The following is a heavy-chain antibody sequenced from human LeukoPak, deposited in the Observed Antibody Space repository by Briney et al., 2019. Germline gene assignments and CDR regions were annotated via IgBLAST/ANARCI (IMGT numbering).Heavy chain of an antibody. CDR1: GFAFSDSC. CDR3: GRETWQAYNDFWSGYVTD. V-gene: IGHV3-7*03. J-gene: IGHJ4*02. Sequence: QPGGSLRLSXAASGFAFSDSCMTWVRRAPGKGLEWVAIIRQDAKSKYYVDSVKGRFTISRDNANSTLYLDMNSLTAEDTAMYYYGRETWQAYNDFWSGYVTDWGQGIVVTVSS. D-gene: IGHD3-3*01. CDR2: IRQDAKSK.